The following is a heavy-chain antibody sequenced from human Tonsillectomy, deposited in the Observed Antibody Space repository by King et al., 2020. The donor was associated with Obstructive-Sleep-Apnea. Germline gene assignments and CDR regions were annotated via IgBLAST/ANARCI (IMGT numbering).Heavy chain of an antibody. CDR1: GISFNYAW. Sequence: VQLVESGGGLAKPGGSLRLSCAASGISFNYAWMTWVRQAPGKGLEWVGRIKSNIEGGTTDYAAPVKGRFTISREDAKNTVYLQVNSLKTDDTAVYYCTTGVRGFDYWGQGTLVTVS. CDR3: TTGVRGFDY. D-gene: IGHD2-8*01. CDR2: IKSNIEGGTT. V-gene: IGHV3-15*01. J-gene: IGHJ4*02.